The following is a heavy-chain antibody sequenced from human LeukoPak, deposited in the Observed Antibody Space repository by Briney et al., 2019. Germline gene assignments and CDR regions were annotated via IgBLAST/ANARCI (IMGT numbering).Heavy chain of an antibody. CDR1: GFTFSTDP. V-gene: IGHV3-48*01. CDR3: VRDQTWSFDS. D-gene: IGHD2-8*02. J-gene: IGHJ4*02. Sequence: GGSLRLSCAASGFTFSTDPMNWVRQAPGKGLEWLSNIRSSGTGMYYAESVKGRFTISRDNAKNSLFLQMNSLRVEDTAVYYCVRDQTWSFDSWGQGTLVTVSS. CDR2: IRSSGTGM.